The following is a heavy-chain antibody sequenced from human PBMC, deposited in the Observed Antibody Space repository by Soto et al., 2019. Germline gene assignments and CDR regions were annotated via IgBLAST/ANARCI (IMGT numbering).Heavy chain of an antibody. CDR3: ARHIPYHGKDV. CDR2: IRNKVNSYTT. CDR1: GFTSSDHY. J-gene: IGHJ6*02. Sequence: EVQLVESGGGLVQPGGSLRLSCAASGFTSSDHYMDWVRKATGKGLEWVGRIRNKVNSYTTEYAASVKGRFTVSRDDSKTSVYLQMNSLKTEDTAVYYCARHIPYHGKDVWGQGTTVTVSS. V-gene: IGHV3-72*01. D-gene: IGHD2-21*01.